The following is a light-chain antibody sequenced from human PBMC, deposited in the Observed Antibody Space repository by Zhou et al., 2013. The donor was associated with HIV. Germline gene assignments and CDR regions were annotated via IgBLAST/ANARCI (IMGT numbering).Light chain of an antibody. CDR2: AAS. J-gene: IGKJ4*01. Sequence: DIQMTQSPSTLSASVGDRVTITCRASQSISSYLNWYQQKPGKAPKLLIYAASSLQSGVPSRFRGSGSGTDFTLTISSLQPEDFATYYCQHSYSTPPLTFGGGTKVEIK. CDR1: QSISSY. V-gene: IGKV1-39*01. CDR3: QHSYSTPPLT.